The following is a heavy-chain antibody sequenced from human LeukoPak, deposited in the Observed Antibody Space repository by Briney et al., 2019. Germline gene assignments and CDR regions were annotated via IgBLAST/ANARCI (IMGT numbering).Heavy chain of an antibody. J-gene: IGHJ3*02. V-gene: IGHV3-30-3*01. CDR2: ISYDGSNK. CDR1: GFTFSSYA. CDR3: ARDGIAYAFDI. D-gene: IGHD3-3*02. Sequence: GGSLRLSCAASGFTFSSYAMHWVRQAPGKGLEWVAVISYDGSNKYYADSVKGRFTISRDNSKNTLYLQMNSLRAEDTAVYYCARDGIAYAFDIWGQGTMITASS.